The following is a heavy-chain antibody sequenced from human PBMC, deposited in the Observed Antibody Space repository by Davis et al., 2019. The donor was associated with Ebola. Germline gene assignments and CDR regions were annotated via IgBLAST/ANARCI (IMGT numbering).Heavy chain of an antibody. J-gene: IGHJ3*02. CDR1: GYSFTSYW. CDR2: IYPGDSDT. Sequence: KVSCKGSGYSFTSYWIGWVRQMPGKGLEWMGIIYPGDSDTRYSPSFQGQVTISADKSISTAYLQWSSLKASDTAMYYCARKDDSSGYHDAFDIWGQGTMVTVSS. V-gene: IGHV5-51*01. CDR3: ARKDDSSGYHDAFDI. D-gene: IGHD3-22*01.